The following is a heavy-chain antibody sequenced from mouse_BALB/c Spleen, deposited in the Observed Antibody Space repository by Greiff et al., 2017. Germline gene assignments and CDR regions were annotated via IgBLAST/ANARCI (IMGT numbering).Heavy chain of an antibody. CDR1: GFTFSDYY. J-gene: IGHJ2*01. V-gene: IGHV5-4*02. CDR2: ISDGGSYT. CDR3: ARALGHYFDY. Sequence: EVKLVESGGGLVKPGGSLKLSCAASGFTFSDYYMYWVRQTPEKRLEWVATISDGGSYTYYPDSVKGRFTISRDNAKNNLYLQMSSLKSEDTAMCYSARALGHYFDYWGQGTTLTVSS. D-gene: IGHD4-1*01.